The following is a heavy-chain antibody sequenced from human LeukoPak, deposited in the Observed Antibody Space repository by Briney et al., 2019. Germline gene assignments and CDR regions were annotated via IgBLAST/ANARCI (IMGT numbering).Heavy chain of an antibody. CDR3: AREVSGYSSSWYIHYYYYMDV. Sequence: MPSETLSLTCTVSGGSISSSSYYWGWIRQPPGKGLEWIGSIYYSGSTYYNPSLKSRVTISVDTSKNQFSLKLSSVTAADTAVYYCAREVSGYSSSWYIHYYYYMDVWGKGTTVTVSS. CDR2: IYYSGST. D-gene: IGHD6-13*01. CDR1: GGSISSSSYY. V-gene: IGHV4-39*07. J-gene: IGHJ6*03.